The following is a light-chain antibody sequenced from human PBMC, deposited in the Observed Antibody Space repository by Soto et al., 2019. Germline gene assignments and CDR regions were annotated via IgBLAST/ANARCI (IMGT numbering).Light chain of an antibody. J-gene: IGKJ1*01. CDR2: KAS. V-gene: IGKV1-5*03. CDR3: QQYNSYIT. CDR1: QSISSW. Sequence: DIQMTQSPSTLSASVGDRVTITCRASQSISSWLAWYQQKPGKAPKLLIYKASSLESGAPSRFSGSGSGTEFTLTISSLQPEDFASYYCQQYNSYITFGQGTKVDI.